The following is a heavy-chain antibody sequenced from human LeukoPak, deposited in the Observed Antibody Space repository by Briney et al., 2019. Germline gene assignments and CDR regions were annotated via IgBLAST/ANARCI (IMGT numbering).Heavy chain of an antibody. Sequence: GGSLRLSCAASGFTFSSYAMSWVRQAPGKGLEWVSGISGSGDNTYYADSVKGRFTISRDNSKNTLYVQVNSLGTEDTAVYYCARARDDYGDPDPGSWGQGTLVTVSS. J-gene: IGHJ5*02. CDR2: ISGSGDNT. CDR3: ARARDDYGDPDPGS. V-gene: IGHV3-23*01. CDR1: GFTFSSYA. D-gene: IGHD4-17*01.